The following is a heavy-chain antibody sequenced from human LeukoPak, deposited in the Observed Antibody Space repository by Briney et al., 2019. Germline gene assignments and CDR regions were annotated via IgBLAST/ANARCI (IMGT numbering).Heavy chain of an antibody. CDR1: GLTFSTYG. Sequence: GGSLRLSCAASGLTFSTYGMHWVRQAPGKGLEWVAVIWYDGSNKFHADSVKGRFTISRDNSKNTLYLQMNSLRVEDTAVYYCAKSQNRVDWYFDLWGRGTLVTVSS. V-gene: IGHV3-33*06. CDR3: AKSQNRVDWYFDL. CDR2: IWYDGSNK. D-gene: IGHD5-12*01. J-gene: IGHJ2*01.